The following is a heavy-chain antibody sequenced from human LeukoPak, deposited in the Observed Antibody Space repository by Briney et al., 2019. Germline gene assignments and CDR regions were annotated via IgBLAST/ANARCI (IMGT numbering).Heavy chain of an antibody. J-gene: IGHJ3*02. Sequence: PSETLSLTCTVSGGSISSGGYYWSWIRQPPGKGLEWIGYIYHSGSTYYNPSLKSRVTISVDRSKNQFSLKLSSVTAADTAVYYCARPPIPGAAIDIWGQGTMVTVSS. CDR2: IYHSGST. V-gene: IGHV4-30-2*01. CDR1: GGSISSGGYY. CDR3: ARPPIPGAAIDI. D-gene: IGHD2-2*02.